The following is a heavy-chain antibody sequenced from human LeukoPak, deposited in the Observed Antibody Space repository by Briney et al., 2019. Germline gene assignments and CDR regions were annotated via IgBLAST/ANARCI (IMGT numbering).Heavy chain of an antibody. J-gene: IGHJ2*01. V-gene: IGHV4-59*01. D-gene: IGHD6-13*01. CDR3: ARVYYSSSYDYWYFNL. Sequence: PSETLSLTCTVSGGSISSYYWSWIRQPPGKGLEWIGYIYYSGNTNYSPSLKSRLTISIDTSKNQFSLKLSSVTAADTAVYYCARVYYSSSYDYWYFNLWGRGTLVTVSS. CDR2: IYYSGNT. CDR1: GGSISSYY.